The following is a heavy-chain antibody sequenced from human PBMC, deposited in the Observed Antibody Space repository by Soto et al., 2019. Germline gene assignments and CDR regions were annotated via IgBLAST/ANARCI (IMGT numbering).Heavy chain of an antibody. CDR2: ISYDGSNK. J-gene: IGHJ6*02. Sequence: GGSLRLSCAASGFTFSSYGMHWVRQAPGKGLEWVAVISYDGSNKYYADSVKGRFTISRDNSKNTLYLQMNSLRAEDTAVYYCAKDKVAIVVVPAAVHNYYSYGMDVWGQGTTVTLSS. D-gene: IGHD2-2*01. V-gene: IGHV3-30*18. CDR1: GFTFSSYG. CDR3: AKDKVAIVVVPAAVHNYYSYGMDV.